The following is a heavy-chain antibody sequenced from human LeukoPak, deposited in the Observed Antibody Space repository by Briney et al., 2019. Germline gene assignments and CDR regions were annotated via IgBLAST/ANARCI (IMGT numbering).Heavy chain of an antibody. CDR1: GGSISSSNW. CDR3: ARSGGGSCDY. D-gene: IGHD2-15*01. CDR2: IYHSGST. J-gene: IGHJ4*02. Sequence: SETLSLTCAVSGGSISSSNWWSWVRQPPGKGLEWIGEIYHSGSTNYNPSLKSQVTISVDKSKNQFSLKLSSVTAADTAVYYCARSGGGSCDYWGQGTLVTVSS. V-gene: IGHV4-4*02.